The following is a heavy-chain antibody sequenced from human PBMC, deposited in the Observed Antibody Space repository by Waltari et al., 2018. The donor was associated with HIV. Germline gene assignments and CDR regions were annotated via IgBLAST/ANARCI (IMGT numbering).Heavy chain of an antibody. CDR3: ARDGPRIPYYYDSSGYYREYFQH. V-gene: IGHV4-4*07. CDR1: GGSISSYY. CDR2: IYTSGST. D-gene: IGHD3-22*01. J-gene: IGHJ1*01. Sequence: QVQLQESGPGLVKPSETLSLTCTVSGGSISSYYWSWIGQHAGQGLEGIGRIYTSGSTNYNPSLKSRVTMSVDTSKNQFSLKLSSVTAADTAVYYCARDGPRIPYYYDSSGYYREYFQHWGQGTLVTVSS.